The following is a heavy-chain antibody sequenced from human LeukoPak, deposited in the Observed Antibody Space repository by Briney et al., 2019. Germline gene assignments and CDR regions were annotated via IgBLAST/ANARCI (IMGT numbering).Heavy chain of an antibody. CDR2: MYYSGNT. D-gene: IGHD3-22*01. CDR1: GGSISSYY. CDR3: ARLLYYYDTSGYYGFFDI. Sequence: KASETLSLTCTVSGGSISSYYWSWIRQPPGKGLEWIGYMYYSGNTDYNPSLKSRLTILADTSKNQFSLKLSSVTAADTAVYYCARLLYYYDTSGYYGFFDIWGQGTMVTVSS. J-gene: IGHJ3*02. V-gene: IGHV4-59*08.